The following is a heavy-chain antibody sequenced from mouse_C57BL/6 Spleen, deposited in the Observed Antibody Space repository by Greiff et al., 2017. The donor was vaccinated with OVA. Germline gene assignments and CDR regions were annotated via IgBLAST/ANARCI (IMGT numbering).Heavy chain of an antibody. Sequence: QVQLQQSGPELVKPGASVKISCKASGYAFSSSWMNWVKQRPGKGLEWIGRIYPGDGDTNYNGKFKGKATLTADKSSSTAYMQLSSLTSEDSAVYFCAYDYDVRGVYYYAMDYWGQGTSGTVAS. CDR2: IYPGDGDT. D-gene: IGHD2-4*01. J-gene: IGHJ4*01. V-gene: IGHV1-82*01. CDR1: GYAFSSSW. CDR3: AYDYDVRGVYYYAMDY.